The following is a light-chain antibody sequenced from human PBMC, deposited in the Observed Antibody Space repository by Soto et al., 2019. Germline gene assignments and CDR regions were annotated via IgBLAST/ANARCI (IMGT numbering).Light chain of an antibody. CDR2: GTS. V-gene: IGKV3-20*01. CDR1: RSVSSNY. CDR3: RQFSSSPPGVT. J-gene: IGKJ4*01. Sequence: EIVLTQSPDTLSLSPGESATLSCRASRSVSSNYLAWYQQKPGQAPRLLVAGTSSRATGIPDRFSGSGSGTDFTLTISGLDPEDFAVYCCRQFSSSPPGVTFGGGTVLEMK.